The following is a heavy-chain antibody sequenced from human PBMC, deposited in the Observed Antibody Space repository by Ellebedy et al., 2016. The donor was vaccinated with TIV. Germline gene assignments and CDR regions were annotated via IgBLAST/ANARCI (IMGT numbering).Heavy chain of an antibody. D-gene: IGHD6-13*01. Sequence: GESLKISCKGSGYSFTTYWIAWVRQMPGKGLEWMGIIHPGDSHTRYSPSFQGQVSSSVDKSITTAYLQWSSLKASDTAIYYCARHRYSSSWDWFDPWGQGTLVTVSS. V-gene: IGHV5-51*01. CDR3: ARHRYSSSWDWFDP. J-gene: IGHJ5*02. CDR1: GYSFTTYW. CDR2: IHPGDSHT.